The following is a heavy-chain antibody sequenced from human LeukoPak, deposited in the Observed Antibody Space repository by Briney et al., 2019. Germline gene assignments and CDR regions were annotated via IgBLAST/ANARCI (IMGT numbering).Heavy chain of an antibody. Sequence: SQTLSLTCTVSGGSISSGVYYWSWIRQHPGKGLEWIGYIYYSGSTYSNPSLKSRLTMSADISKNQFSLKLSSVTAADTAVYYCARGVKGLRGAFDIWVQGTTVTVSS. J-gene: IGHJ3*02. CDR3: ARGVKGLRGAFDI. D-gene: IGHD3-10*01. CDR1: GGSISSGVYY. CDR2: IYYSGST. V-gene: IGHV4-31*03.